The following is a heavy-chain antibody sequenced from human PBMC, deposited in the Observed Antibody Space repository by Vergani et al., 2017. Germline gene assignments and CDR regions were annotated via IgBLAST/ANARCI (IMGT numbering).Heavy chain of an antibody. CDR1: GFALNRHA. D-gene: IGHD1-14*01. V-gene: IGHV3-15*01. Sequence: EVQLVESGGGLVQPGGSLRLSCVVSGFALNRHAMYWVRQAPGKGLEWVGRIKSKTDGGTKDYAAPVRGRFTISRDDSKNALYLQMNSLQIDDTAVYYCATGTGRSDFDYWGRGTLVTVSS. CDR3: ATGTGRSDFDY. J-gene: IGHJ4*02. CDR2: IKSKTDGGTK.